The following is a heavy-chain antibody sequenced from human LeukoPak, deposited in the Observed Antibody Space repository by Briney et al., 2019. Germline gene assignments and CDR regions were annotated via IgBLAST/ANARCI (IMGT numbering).Heavy chain of an antibody. CDR3: AKAFSAYENWPPNWFDP. J-gene: IGHJ5*02. Sequence: QPGGSLRLSCAASGFTFSTFAMSWVRQAPGKGLEWVSAISGSGGGTYYADSVKGRLTISRDNSKNTLYLRMSSLRAEDTAVYYCAKAFSAYENWPPNWFDPWGQGTLVTVSS. D-gene: IGHD5-12*01. V-gene: IGHV3-23*01. CDR2: ISGSGGGT. CDR1: GFTFSTFA.